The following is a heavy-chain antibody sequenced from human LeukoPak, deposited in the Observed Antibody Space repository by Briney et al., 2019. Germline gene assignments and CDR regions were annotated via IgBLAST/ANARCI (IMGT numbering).Heavy chain of an antibody. D-gene: IGHD3-10*01. J-gene: IGHJ5*02. CDR2: INPTGDTT. CDR3: ARDNSARDTAWWFDP. V-gene: IGHV1-46*01. Sequence: EASVKVSCKASGYTFTGYYMHWVRQAPGQGLEWMGIINPTGDTTRYAQKFQGRVTMTWDMSTSTDYMELSSLTAEDTAVYFCARDNSARDTAWWFDPWGQGTLVTVSS. CDR1: GYTFTGYY.